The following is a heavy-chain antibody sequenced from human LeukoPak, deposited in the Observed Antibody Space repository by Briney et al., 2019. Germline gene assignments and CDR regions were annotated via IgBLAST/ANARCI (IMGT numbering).Heavy chain of an antibody. CDR1: GFTFGDYD. CDR2: IRRKGSGGTP. V-gene: IGHV3-49*04. D-gene: IGHD1-1*01. J-gene: IGHJ4*02. Sequence: GGSLRLSCTASGFTFGDYDMSWVRQAPGKGLEWVGFIRRKGSGGTPEYAASVKGRFTISRDDSKSLAYLQMNRLKTEDTAVYYCNRGLEPSTGPDYWGQGTLVTVSS. CDR3: NRGLEPSTGPDY.